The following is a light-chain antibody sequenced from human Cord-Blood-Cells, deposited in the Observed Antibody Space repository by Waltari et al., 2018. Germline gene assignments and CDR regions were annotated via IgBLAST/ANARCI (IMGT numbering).Light chain of an antibody. V-gene: IGLV1-44*01. CDR3: AAWDDSLNGVV. J-gene: IGLJ2*01. Sequence: QSVLTQPPSASGTPGQRVTLSCSGSSPNIGRNTVNWYQQLPGTAPKLLIYSNNQRPSGVPDRFSGSKSGTSASLAISGLQSEDEADYYCAAWDDSLNGVVFGGGTKLTVL. CDR2: SNN. CDR1: SPNIGRNT.